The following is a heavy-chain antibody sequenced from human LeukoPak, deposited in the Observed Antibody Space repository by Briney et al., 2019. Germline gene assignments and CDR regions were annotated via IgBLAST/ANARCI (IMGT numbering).Heavy chain of an antibody. D-gene: IGHD3-22*01. J-gene: IGHJ5*02. V-gene: IGHV4-59*01. CDR1: GDSISSYY. CDR2: NYYSGTT. Sequence: SETLSLTCTVSGDSISSYYWSWIRQPPGKGLEWIGYNYYSGTTNYNPSLKTRVTISVDTSKNKFSLNLRYVTSADTAIYYCAREIDSRFDTWGQGALVIVSS. CDR3: AREIDSRFDT.